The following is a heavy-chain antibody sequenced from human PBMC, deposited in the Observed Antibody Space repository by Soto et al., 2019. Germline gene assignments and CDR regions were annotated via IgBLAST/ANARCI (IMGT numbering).Heavy chain of an antibody. V-gene: IGHV3-74*01. CDR1: GFDFSTYW. Sequence: EAQLVESGGGLVQPGGSLRVSCAASGFDFSTYWMHWVRQAPGKGLEWVSRIDDDGSSTRYADSVKGRFTISRDNAKNMVYLEMNSLTTEDTAVYYCARRLELPLGASHYYYGMDVWGKGTTVTVSS. CDR3: ARRLELPLGASHYYYGMDV. D-gene: IGHD1-7*01. J-gene: IGHJ6*04. CDR2: IDDDGSST.